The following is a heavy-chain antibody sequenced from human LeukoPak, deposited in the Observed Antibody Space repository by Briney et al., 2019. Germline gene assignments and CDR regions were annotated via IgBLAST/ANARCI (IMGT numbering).Heavy chain of an antibody. CDR3: ATPTSYDAVAGFDAEYFQH. D-gene: IGHD6-19*01. V-gene: IGHV1-2*02. Sequence: ASVKVSCKASGYTFTGYYMHWVRQAPGQGLEWMGWINPNSGGTNYAQKFQGRVTMTEDTSTDTAYMELSSLRSEDTAVYYCATPTSYDAVAGFDAEYFQHWGQGTLVTVSS. CDR2: INPNSGGT. J-gene: IGHJ1*01. CDR1: GYTFTGYY.